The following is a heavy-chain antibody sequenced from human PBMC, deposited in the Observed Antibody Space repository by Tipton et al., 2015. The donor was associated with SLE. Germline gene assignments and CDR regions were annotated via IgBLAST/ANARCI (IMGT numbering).Heavy chain of an antibody. CDR1: GGSISSYY. J-gene: IGHJ6*02. CDR3: ARVVIVEGGSGGMDV. V-gene: IGHV4-59*12. Sequence: LRLSCTVSGGSISSYYWSWIRQPPGKGLEWIGYIYYSGSTNYNPSLKSRVTISVDTSKNQFSLKLSSVTAADSAVYYCARVVIVEGGSGGMDVWGQGTTVTVSS. CDR2: IYYSGST. D-gene: IGHD3-10*01.